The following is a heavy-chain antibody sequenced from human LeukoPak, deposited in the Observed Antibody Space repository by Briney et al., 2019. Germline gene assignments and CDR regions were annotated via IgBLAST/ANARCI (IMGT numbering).Heavy chain of an antibody. J-gene: IGHJ3*02. D-gene: IGHD4-23*01. V-gene: IGHV4-34*01. CDR1: GGSLSGYY. CDR3: ARYYGGNSGDAFDI. Sequence: SETLSLTCAVYGGSLSGYYWSWIRQPPGKGLEWIGEINHSGSTNYNPSLKSRVAISVDTSKNQFSLKLSSVTAADTAVYYCARYYGGNSGDAFDIWGQGTMVTVSS. CDR2: INHSGST.